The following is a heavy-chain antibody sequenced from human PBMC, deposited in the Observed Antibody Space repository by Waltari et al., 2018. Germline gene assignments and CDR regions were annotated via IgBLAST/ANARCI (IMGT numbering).Heavy chain of an antibody. CDR3: TTFGEFPA. V-gene: IGHV3-73*02. CDR1: GFTFGGCT. CDR2: IRNKANSYAT. D-gene: IGHD3-10*01. J-gene: IGHJ5*02. Sequence: EVQLVESGGGLVQHGGSLRLYCVASGFTFGGCTWHWVRQASGKGLEWVGRIRNKANSYATAYAASVKGRFTISRDDSENTAYLQMNSLKTEDTAVYYCTTFGEFPAWGQGTLVTVSS.